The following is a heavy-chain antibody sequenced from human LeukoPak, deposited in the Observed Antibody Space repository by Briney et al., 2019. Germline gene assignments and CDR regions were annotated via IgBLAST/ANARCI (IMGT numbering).Heavy chain of an antibody. CDR1: GGSISSYY. CDR3: ARDRVDIVARGPYYYGMDV. Sequence: SETLSLTCTVSGGSISSYYWSWIRQPAGKGLEWIGRIYTSGSTNYNPSLKSRVTISVDTSKNQFSLKLSSVTAADTAVYYCARDRVDIVARGPYYYGMDVWGQGTTVTVSS. D-gene: IGHD5-12*01. V-gene: IGHV4-4*07. CDR2: IYTSGST. J-gene: IGHJ6*02.